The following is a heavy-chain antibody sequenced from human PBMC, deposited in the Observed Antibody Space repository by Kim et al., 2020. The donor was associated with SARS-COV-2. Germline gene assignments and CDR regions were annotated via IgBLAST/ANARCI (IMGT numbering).Heavy chain of an antibody. CDR2: VQSQSIGGGT. D-gene: IGHD3-16*01. CDR3: SRWKLGDRVFDI. Sequence: GGSLRLSCAASEFTFTDAWMSWVRQAPGKGLEWVSRVQSQSIGGGTEYAAPVKGRFIISRDDSRNMVYLQMNSLKTEDTAVYYCSRWKLGDRVFDIWGQGTKVTVSS. J-gene: IGHJ3*02. V-gene: IGHV3-15*01. CDR1: EFTFTDAW.